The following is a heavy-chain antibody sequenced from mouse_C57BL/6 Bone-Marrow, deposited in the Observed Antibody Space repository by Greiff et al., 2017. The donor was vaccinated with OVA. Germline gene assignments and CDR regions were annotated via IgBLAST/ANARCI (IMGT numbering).Heavy chain of an antibody. V-gene: IGHV1-76*01. J-gene: IGHJ2*01. Sequence: VQLQQSGAELVRPGASVKLSCKASGYTFTDYYINWVKQRPGQGLEWIARIYPGSGNTYYNEKFKGKATLTADKSSSTAYMQLSSLTSEDSAVDFCARVDYWGQGTTLTVSA. CDR2: IYPGSGNT. CDR1: GYTFTDYY. CDR3: ARVDY.